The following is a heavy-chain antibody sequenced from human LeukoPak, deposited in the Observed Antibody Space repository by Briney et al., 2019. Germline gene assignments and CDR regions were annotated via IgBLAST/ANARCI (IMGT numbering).Heavy chain of an antibody. CDR1: GASINSKY. CDR3: ARDVGAQGSGWYSVAFDI. Sequence: PSETLSLTCTVSGASINSKYWSWIRQSAGKGLEWIGRIYASGTTNYSPSLKSRVTMSVDTSKNQFSLNLSSVTAADTAVYCCARDVGAQGSGWYSVAFDIWGQGTMVIVSS. CDR2: IYASGTT. V-gene: IGHV4-4*07. D-gene: IGHD6-19*01. J-gene: IGHJ3*02.